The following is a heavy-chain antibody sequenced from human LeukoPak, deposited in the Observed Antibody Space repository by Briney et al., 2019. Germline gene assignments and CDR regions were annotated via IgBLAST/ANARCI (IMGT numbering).Heavy chain of an antibody. CDR2: IYGGGST. D-gene: IGHD3-16*01. J-gene: IGHJ4*01. Sequence: GGSLRLSCAASGFTVISNYMSWVRQAPGKGLEWVSVIYGGGSTYYGDSVKGRFTISRDNSKNTLYLQMNSLRAEDTAVYYCATEALRPYPAFDSWGHGTLVTVSS. CDR1: GFTVISNY. CDR3: ATEALRPYPAFDS. V-gene: IGHV3-66*01.